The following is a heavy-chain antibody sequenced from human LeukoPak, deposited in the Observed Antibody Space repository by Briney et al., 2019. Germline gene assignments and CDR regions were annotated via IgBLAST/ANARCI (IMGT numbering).Heavy chain of an antibody. CDR2: ISSSSSYI. CDR1: GSTFSSNS. Sequence: PGGSLRLSCAASGSTFSSNSMNWVRQAPGKGLEWVWSISSSSSYIYYPDSVKGRFNISRDNAKTSLYLQMNSLRAEDTAMYYCAREDYDFWSGCSLHFDYWGQGSLVTVSS. D-gene: IGHD3-3*01. V-gene: IGHV3-21*01. J-gene: IGHJ4*02. CDR3: AREDYDFWSGCSLHFDY.